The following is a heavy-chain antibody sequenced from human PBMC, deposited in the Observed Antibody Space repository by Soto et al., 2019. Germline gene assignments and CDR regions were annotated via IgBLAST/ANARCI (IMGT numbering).Heavy chain of an antibody. CDR1: GYTFTSYA. V-gene: IGHV1-3*01. D-gene: IGHD3-3*01. J-gene: IGHJ6*02. Sequence: APVKVSCKASGYTFTSYAMHWVRQAPGQRLEWMGWINAGNGNTKYSQKFQGRVTITRDTSASTAYMELSSLRSEDTAVYYCAREGELPFYYYPGMDVWGQGTTVTLSS. CDR2: INAGNGNT. CDR3: AREGELPFYYYPGMDV.